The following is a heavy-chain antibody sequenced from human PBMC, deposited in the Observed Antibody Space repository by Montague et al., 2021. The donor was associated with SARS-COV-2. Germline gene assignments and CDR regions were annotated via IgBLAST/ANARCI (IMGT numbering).Heavy chain of an antibody. Sequence: SETLSPTCTVSGGSISSYYWGWIRQPRGKGLEWIGYIYYSGSTNXNPSLKSGVTISVDTSKKQFSLKLSSVTAADTAVYYCARAGRVRFLEYGMDVWGQGTTVTVSS. CDR2: IYYSGST. J-gene: IGHJ6*02. CDR3: ARAGRVRFLEYGMDV. D-gene: IGHD3-3*01. V-gene: IGHV4-59*01. CDR1: GGSISSYY.